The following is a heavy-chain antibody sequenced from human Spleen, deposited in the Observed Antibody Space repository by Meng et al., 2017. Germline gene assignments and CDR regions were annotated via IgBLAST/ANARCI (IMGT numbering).Heavy chain of an antibody. CDR2: ISGGGGST. J-gene: IGHJ3*01. D-gene: IGHD2-15*01. CDR1: GFTFSRYA. V-gene: IGHV3-23*01. Sequence: LSLTCAASGFTFSRYAMSWVRQAPGKGLEWVSAISGGGGSTYYADSVKGRFTISSDNSKNTLYLQMNSLRAEDTAVYYCAKDQTGSRDGVGTFDVWGQGTMVTVSS. CDR3: AKDQTGSRDGVGTFDV.